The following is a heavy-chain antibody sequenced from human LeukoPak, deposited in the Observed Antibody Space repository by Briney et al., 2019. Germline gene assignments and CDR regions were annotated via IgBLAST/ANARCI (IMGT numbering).Heavy chain of an antibody. Sequence: PGGSLRLSCAASGFTFSGYWMTWVRQAPGKGLEWVANIKQDGSEKYYEDSVKGRFTISRDNAKNSLYLQMNSLGAEDTAVYYCARDPGSTGNYWGQGTLVTVSS. CDR1: GFTFSGYW. CDR2: IKQDGSEK. CDR3: ARDPGSTGNY. J-gene: IGHJ4*02. D-gene: IGHD1-14*01. V-gene: IGHV3-7*01.